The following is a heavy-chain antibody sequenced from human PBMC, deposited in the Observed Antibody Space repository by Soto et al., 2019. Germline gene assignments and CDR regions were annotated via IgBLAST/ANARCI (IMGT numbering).Heavy chain of an antibody. CDR1: GYTFISFA. CDR3: ARRLNYGDYDLDFDY. D-gene: IGHD4-17*01. Sequence: GASVKVSCKASGYTFISFAMHWVRQAPGQGLEWMGWINTGNGNTKYSQKFQGRVTLTRDRSASTAYMELSSLRSEDTAVYYCARRLNYGDYDLDFDYWGQGTLVTVSS. CDR2: INTGNGNT. V-gene: IGHV1-3*04. J-gene: IGHJ4*02.